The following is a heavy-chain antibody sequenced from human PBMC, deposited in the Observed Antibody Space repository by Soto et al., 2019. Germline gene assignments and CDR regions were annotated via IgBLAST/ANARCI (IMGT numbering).Heavy chain of an antibody. CDR3: ARSHPYYYGSLPYFDY. V-gene: IGHV4-31*03. CDR2: IYYSGST. Sequence: QVQLQESGPGLVKPSQTLSLTCTVSGGSISSGGYYWSWIRQHPGKGLEWIGYIYYSGSTYYNPYLKSRVTISVDTSKNQFSLKLSSVTAADTAVYYCARSHPYYYGSLPYFDYWGQGTLVTVSS. D-gene: IGHD3-10*01. CDR1: GGSISSGGYY. J-gene: IGHJ4*02.